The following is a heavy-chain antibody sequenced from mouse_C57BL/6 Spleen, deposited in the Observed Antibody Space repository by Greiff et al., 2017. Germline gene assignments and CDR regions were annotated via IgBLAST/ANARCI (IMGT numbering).Heavy chain of an antibody. CDR2: INPNNGGT. CDR3: ARLDGSKYYYAMDY. D-gene: IGHD2-3*01. V-gene: IGHV1-18*01. CDR1: GYTFTDYN. Sequence: EVQLQQSGPELVKPGASVKIPCKASGYTFTDYNMDWVKQSHGKSLEWIGDINPNNGGTNYNQKFKGKATLTVTKSSSTAYMELRSRTSEDTAVYYCARLDGSKYYYAMDYWGQGTSVTVSS. J-gene: IGHJ4*01.